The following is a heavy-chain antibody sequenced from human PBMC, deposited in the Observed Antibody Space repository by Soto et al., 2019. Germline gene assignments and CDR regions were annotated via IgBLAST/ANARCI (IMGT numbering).Heavy chain of an antibody. V-gene: IGHV3-9*01. CDR3: HSSSAAGY. CDR1: GFTFDDYA. Sequence: GGSLRLSCAASGFTFDDYAMHWVRQAPGKGLEWVSGISWNSGSIGYADSVKGRFTISRDNAKNSLYLQMNSLRAEDTALYYCHSSSAAGYWGQGTLVTVSS. D-gene: IGHD6-6*01. CDR2: ISWNSGSI. J-gene: IGHJ4*02.